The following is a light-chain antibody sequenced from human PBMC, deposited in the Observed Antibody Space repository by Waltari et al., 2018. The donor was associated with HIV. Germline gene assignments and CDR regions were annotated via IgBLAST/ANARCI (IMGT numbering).Light chain of an antibody. Sequence: AIQLTQSPSSLSASGGDRITITCRASQGISSALAWYQQKPGKAPTLLIYDASSLESGVPSRFIGSGSGTDFTLTISSLQPEDFATYYCQQFNSYPFTFGPGTKVDIK. V-gene: IGKV1-13*02. CDR2: DAS. CDR3: QQFNSYPFT. CDR1: QGISSA. J-gene: IGKJ3*01.